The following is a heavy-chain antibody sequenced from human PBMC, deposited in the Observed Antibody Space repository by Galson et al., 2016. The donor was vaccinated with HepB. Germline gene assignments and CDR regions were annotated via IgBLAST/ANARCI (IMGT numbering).Heavy chain of an antibody. CDR2: ISGDGRNT. D-gene: IGHD2/OR15-2a*01. V-gene: IGHV3-43*02. Sequence: SLRLSCAASGLPSNHYAMHWVRQAPGKGLECVSLISGDGRNTYYADSVKGRFSISRDNSKKSLYLEMNSLRTEDTAFYYCGILYGGFDPWGQGTLVTVSS. J-gene: IGHJ5*02. CDR1: GLPSNHYA. CDR3: GILYGGFDP.